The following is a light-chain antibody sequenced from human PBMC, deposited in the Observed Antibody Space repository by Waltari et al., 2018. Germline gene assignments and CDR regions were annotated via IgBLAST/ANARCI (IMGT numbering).Light chain of an antibody. CDR2: DVP. Sequence: QSALTQPRSVSGSPGQSVTISCTGTSSDVGGYNYVSWYHQYPGKAPKLLIYDVPRLPSRVPDCFPGSKSGNTASLTISGLQAEDEADYYCCSYAGSYPHWVFGGGTKLTVL. J-gene: IGLJ3*02. CDR1: SSDVGGYNY. V-gene: IGLV2-11*01. CDR3: CSYAGSYPHWV.